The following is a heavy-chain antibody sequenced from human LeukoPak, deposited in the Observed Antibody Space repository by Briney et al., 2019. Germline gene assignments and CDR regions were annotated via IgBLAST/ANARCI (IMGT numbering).Heavy chain of an antibody. J-gene: IGHJ6*03. D-gene: IGHD2-15*01. CDR1: GGSISSYY. V-gene: IGHV4-4*07. CDR2: IYSSGST. CDR3: ARLGYCSGGSCYAHAPYYYYYYMDV. Sequence: PSETLSLTCTVSGGSISSYYWSWIRQPAGKGLEWIGRIYSSGSTTYNPSLKSRVSLSVDTSKNQFSLELSSVTAADTAVYYCARLGYCSGGSCYAHAPYYYYYYMDVWGKGTTVTVSS.